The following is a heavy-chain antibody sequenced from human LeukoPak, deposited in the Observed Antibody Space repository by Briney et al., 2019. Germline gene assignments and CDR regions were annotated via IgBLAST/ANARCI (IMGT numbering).Heavy chain of an antibody. D-gene: IGHD4-17*01. CDR1: GGSISSYY. V-gene: IGHV4-59*08. Sequence: SETLSLTCTVSGGSISSYYWNWIRQPPGKGLEWIGLIHYSGSTNYNPSLKSRLTMSVDTSKNQFSLKLSSVTAADTAVYYCGGDYGDYVGAFDIWGQGTMVTVSS. J-gene: IGHJ3*02. CDR2: IHYSGST. CDR3: GGDYGDYVGAFDI.